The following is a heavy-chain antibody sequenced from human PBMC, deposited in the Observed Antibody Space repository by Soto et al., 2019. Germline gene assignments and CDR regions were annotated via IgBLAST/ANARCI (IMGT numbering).Heavy chain of an antibody. Sequence: GGSLRLSCAAAGCTFSIYNMNWVRQAQGKGLEWVSSISSSSSYIYYADSVKGRFTISRDNAKNSLYLQMNSLRVEDTAVYYCARVYDILTSAWLDPWGQGTLVTVSS. CDR1: GCTFSIYN. D-gene: IGHD3-9*01. J-gene: IGHJ5*02. CDR2: ISSSSSYI. CDR3: ARVYDILTSAWLDP. V-gene: IGHV3-21*04.